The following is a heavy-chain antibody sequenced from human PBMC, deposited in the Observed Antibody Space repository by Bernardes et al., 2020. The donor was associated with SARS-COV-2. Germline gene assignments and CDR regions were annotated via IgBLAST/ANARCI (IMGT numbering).Heavy chain of an antibody. J-gene: IGHJ6*02. CDR1: GFTFSDYY. CDR3: ARDQIVVVTAIYYYGMDV. V-gene: IGHV3-11*01. D-gene: IGHD2-21*02. CDR2: ISSSGSTI. Sequence: GSLRLSCAASGFTFSDYYMSWIRQAPGKGLEWVSYISSSGSTIYYADSVKGRFTISRDNAKNSLYLQMNSLRAEDTAVYYCARDQIVVVTAIYYYGMDVWGQGTTVTVSS.